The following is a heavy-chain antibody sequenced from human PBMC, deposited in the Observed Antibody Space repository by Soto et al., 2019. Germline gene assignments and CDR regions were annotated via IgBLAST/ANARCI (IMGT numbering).Heavy chain of an antibody. Sequence: QVQLVQSGGEVKKPGSSVKVSCKTSGVSFNNNGIGWVRQAPGHGLEWMGGVSPPFRTSNYARKFQGRISITADASTGIVNMELSSLTSKDTAQYYCARVLYYGSGSYSPYGMDVWGQGTTVTVSS. CDR2: VSPPFRTS. V-gene: IGHV1-69*01. J-gene: IGHJ6*02. CDR1: GVSFNNNG. D-gene: IGHD3-10*01. CDR3: ARVLYYGSGSYSPYGMDV.